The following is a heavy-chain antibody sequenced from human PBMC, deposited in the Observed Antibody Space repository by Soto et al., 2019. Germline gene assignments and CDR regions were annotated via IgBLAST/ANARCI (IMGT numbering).Heavy chain of an antibody. CDR3: ARVESGWYSQYFDY. CDR1: GYTFTGYY. CDR2: INPNSGGT. Sequence: ASVKVSCKASGYTFTGYYLHWVRQAPGQGLEWMGWINPNSGGTNYAQKFQGRVTITRDTSASTAYMELSSLRSEDTALYYCARVESGWYSQYFDYWGQGTLVTDSS. D-gene: IGHD6-19*01. V-gene: IGHV1-2*02. J-gene: IGHJ4*02.